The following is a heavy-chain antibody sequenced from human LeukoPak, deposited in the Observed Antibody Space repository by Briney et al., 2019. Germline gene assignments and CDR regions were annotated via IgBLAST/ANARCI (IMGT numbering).Heavy chain of an antibody. V-gene: IGHV1-69*13. D-gene: IGHD3-22*01. CDR3: ARGPYYDSSGYYYTPGPYFQH. J-gene: IGHJ1*01. Sequence: EASVKVSCKASGGTFSSYAISWVRQAPGQGLEWMGGIIPIFGTANYAQKFQGRVTITADESTSTAYMELSSLRSEDTAVYYCARGPYYDSSGYYYTPGPYFQHWGQGTLVTVSS. CDR1: GGTFSSYA. CDR2: IIPIFGTA.